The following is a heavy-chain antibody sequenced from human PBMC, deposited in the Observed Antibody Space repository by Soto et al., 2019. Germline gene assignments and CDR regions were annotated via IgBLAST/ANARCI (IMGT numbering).Heavy chain of an antibody. J-gene: IGHJ3*02. Sequence: QVQLQESGPGLVKPSQTLSLTCTVSGGSISSGGYYWSWIRQHPGNGLEWNGYIYYSGSTYYNPSLKSRVTISVDTSKNQCSLKLSSVTAADTDVYYCARDRSYGDYVRGAFYICGQGTMDTVSS. CDR3: ARDRSYGDYVRGAFYI. CDR1: GGSISSGGYY. D-gene: IGHD4-17*01. CDR2: IYYSGST. V-gene: IGHV4-31*03.